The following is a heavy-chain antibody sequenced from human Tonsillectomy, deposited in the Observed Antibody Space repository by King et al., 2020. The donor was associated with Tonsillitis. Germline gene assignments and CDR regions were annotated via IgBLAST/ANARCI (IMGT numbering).Heavy chain of an antibody. J-gene: IGHJ6*04. CDR3: ARLVRSGEPGRGYYRMDV. Sequence: QLVQSGAEVKKPGESLKISCQGSGYTFARFWIGWVRQMPGKGLEWMGLIYPVDSDTRYSPSFQGQVTISADKSNSVAYLQWSSLEASDTAMYFCARLVRSGEPGRGYYRMDVWGKGTSVTVSS. CDR1: GYTFARFW. V-gene: IGHV5-51*03. D-gene: IGHD7-27*01. CDR2: IYPVDSDT.